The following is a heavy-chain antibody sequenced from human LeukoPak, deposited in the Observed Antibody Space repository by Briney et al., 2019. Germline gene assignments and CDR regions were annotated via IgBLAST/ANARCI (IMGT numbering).Heavy chain of an antibody. CDR2: IYYSGST. V-gene: IGHV4-59*01. CDR3: ARGSSGWRQSWFDP. CDR1: GGSISSYY. Sequence: SETLSLTCTVSGGSISSYYWSWIRQPPGKGPEWIGYIYYSGSTNYNPSLKSRVTISVDTSKNQLSLKLSSVTAADTAVYYCARGSSGWRQSWFDPWGQGTLVTVSS. J-gene: IGHJ5*02. D-gene: IGHD6-19*01.